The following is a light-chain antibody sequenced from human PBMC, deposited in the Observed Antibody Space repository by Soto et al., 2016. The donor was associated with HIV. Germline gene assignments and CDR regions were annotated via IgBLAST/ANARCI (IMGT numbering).Light chain of an antibody. J-gene: IGKJ2*01. Sequence: AIRMTQFPSSLSAFVGDRVTITCRASQGIKNELAWYQQRPGKAPKLLIYSTSSLGSEVPSRFSGSASGTDFTLTISSLQPEDSASYFCLQDYSYPFTFGRGTKLEI. CDR1: QGIKNE. CDR2: STS. CDR3: LQDYSYPFT. V-gene: IGKV1-6*01.